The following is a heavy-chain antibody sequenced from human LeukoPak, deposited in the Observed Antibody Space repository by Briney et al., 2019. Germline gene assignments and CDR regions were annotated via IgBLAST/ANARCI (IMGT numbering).Heavy chain of an antibody. CDR3: ARVDCSGGSCYYFDY. CDR1: GGSFSGYY. CDR2: INHSGST. J-gene: IGHJ4*02. V-gene: IGHV4-34*01. Sequence: PSETLSLTCAVYGGSFSGYYWSWIRQPPGKGLEWIGEINHSGSTNYNPSLKSRVTISVDTSKNQFSLKLNSVTAADTAVYYCARVDCSGGSCYYFDYWGQGTLVTVSS. D-gene: IGHD2-15*01.